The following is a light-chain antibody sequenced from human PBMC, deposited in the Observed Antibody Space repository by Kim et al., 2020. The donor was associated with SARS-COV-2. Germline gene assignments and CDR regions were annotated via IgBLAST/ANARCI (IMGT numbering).Light chain of an antibody. CDR3: QSYDSSNPSWV. CDR2: EDN. Sequence: NFMLTKPHSVSESPGKTVTISCTRSSGSIASNYVQWYQQRPGSAPTTVIYEDNQRPSGVPDRFSGSIDSSANSASLTISGLKTEDEADYYCQSYDSSNPSWVFGGGTQLTVL. V-gene: IGLV6-57*04. J-gene: IGLJ3*02. CDR1: SGSIASNY.